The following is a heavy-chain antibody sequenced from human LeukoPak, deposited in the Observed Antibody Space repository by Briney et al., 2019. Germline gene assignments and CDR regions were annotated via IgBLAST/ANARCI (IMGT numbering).Heavy chain of an antibody. CDR1: GGTFSSYA. Sequence: ASVKVPCKASGGTFSSYAISWVRQAPGQGLEWMGRIIPIFGTANYAQKFQGRVTITTDESTSTAYMELSSLRSEDTAVYYCARGVRDGYNLAGYYYYYMDVWGKGTTVTVSS. D-gene: IGHD5-24*01. CDR2: IIPIFGTA. J-gene: IGHJ6*03. V-gene: IGHV1-69*05. CDR3: ARGVRDGYNLAGYYYYYMDV.